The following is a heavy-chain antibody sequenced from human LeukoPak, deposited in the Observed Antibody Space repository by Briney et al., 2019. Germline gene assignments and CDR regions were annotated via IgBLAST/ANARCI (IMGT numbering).Heavy chain of an antibody. Sequence: SETLSLTCTVSGGSISSYYWSWIRQPPGKGLEWIGYIYYSGSTNYNPSLKSRVTISVDTSKNQFSLKLSSVTAADTAVYYCASYGWYESFDYWGQGTLVTVSS. V-gene: IGHV4-59*01. J-gene: IGHJ4*02. CDR2: IYYSGST. CDR3: ASYGWYESFDY. D-gene: IGHD6-19*01. CDR1: GGSISSYY.